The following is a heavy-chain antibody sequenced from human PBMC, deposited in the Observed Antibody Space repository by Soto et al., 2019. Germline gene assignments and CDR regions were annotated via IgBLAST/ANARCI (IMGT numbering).Heavy chain of an antibody. J-gene: IGHJ4*02. CDR2: IYYSGST. Sequence: PSETLSLTCAVSGGSISSTNYYWGWIRQPPGKGLEWIGSIYYSGSTYYNPSLKSRVTMSIDTSKNQVSLQLTSVTAADTALYYCETPNGRYEHRFYYWGLGTLVTVSS. V-gene: IGHV4-39*01. D-gene: IGHD3-16*02. CDR3: ETPNGRYEHRFYY. CDR1: GGSISSTNYY.